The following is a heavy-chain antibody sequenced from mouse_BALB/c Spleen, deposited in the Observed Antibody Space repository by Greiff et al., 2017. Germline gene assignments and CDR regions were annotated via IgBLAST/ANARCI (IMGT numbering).Heavy chain of an antibody. J-gene: IGHJ4*01. V-gene: IGHV1-18*01. D-gene: IGHD2-1*01. Sequence: EVQLQQSGPELVKPGASVKIPCKASGYTFTDYNMDWVKQSHGKSLEWIGDINPNNGGTIYNQKFKGKATLTVDKSSSTAYMELRSLTSEDTAVYYDARGRDGNYVNYAMDYWGQGTSVTVSS. CDR2: INPNNGGT. CDR1: GYTFTDYN. CDR3: ARGRDGNYVNYAMDY.